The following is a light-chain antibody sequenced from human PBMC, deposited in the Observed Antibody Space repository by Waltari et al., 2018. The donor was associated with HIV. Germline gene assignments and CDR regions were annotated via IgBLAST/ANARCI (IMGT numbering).Light chain of an antibody. CDR3: CSYAGSRTWV. J-gene: IGLJ3*02. CDR1: SSDIGGYNY. Sequence: QSALTQPGSVSGSPGQSITISCTGTSSDIGGYNYVSWYQQHPGTAPKLMIYDVSKRPSGVSDRFSGSKSGNTASLTISGLQAEDETDYYCCSYAGSRTWVFGGGTKLTVL. V-gene: IGLV2-11*01. CDR2: DVS.